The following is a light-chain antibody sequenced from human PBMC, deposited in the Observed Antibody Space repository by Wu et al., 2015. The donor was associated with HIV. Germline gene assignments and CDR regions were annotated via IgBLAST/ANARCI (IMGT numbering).Light chain of an antibody. Sequence: DIQMTQSPSSLSASVGDRVTITCQASQDISNYLNWYQQKPGKAPKLLIYDASNLETGVPSRFSGSGSGTDFTFTISSLQPEXIATYYCQQSYSTPWRFGQGTKVEIK. V-gene: IGKV1-33*01. CDR1: QDISNY. CDR2: DAS. J-gene: IGKJ1*01. CDR3: QQSYSTPWR.